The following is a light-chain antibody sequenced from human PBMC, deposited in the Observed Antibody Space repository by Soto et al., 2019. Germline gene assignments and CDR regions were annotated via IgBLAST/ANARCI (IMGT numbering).Light chain of an antibody. CDR3: QQRSNWPPT. CDR2: DAS. V-gene: IGKV3-11*01. J-gene: IGKJ5*01. Sequence: EIVLTQSPATLSLSPGERATLSCRASQSVSSYLAWYQQKSGQAPRLLIYDASNRATGIPARFSGSGFGTDFTFTISSLEPEDFAVYYCQQRSNWPPTFGQGTRLEIK. CDR1: QSVSSY.